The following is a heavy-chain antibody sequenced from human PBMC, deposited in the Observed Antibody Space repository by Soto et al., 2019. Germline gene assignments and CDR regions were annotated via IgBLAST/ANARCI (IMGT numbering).Heavy chain of an antibody. CDR1: GYAFTTSA. Sequence: QIHLVQSGAEVRKPGASVRISCQASGYAFTTSAIHWVRQAPGQSLEWMGWINPATGDTKYSQNVRGRVTFALDTSATTAYMDLTSLASHDTAVYFCARAAGRSKRLPYFFGPWGQGTLVTVSS. V-gene: IGHV1-3*01. CDR3: ARAAGRSKRLPYFFGP. D-gene: IGHD6-13*01. J-gene: IGHJ5*02. CDR2: INPATGDT.